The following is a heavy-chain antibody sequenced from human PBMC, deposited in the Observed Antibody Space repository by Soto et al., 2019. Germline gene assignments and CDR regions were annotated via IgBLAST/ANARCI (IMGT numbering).Heavy chain of an antibody. CDR3: ARVGPPHLVVVAARRRTWFDP. Sequence: SETLSLTCTVSGGSISSGGYYWSWIRQHPGKGLEWIGYIYYSGSTYYNPSLKSRVTISVDTSKNQFSLKLSSVTAADTAVYYCARVGPPHLVVVAARRRTWFDPWGQGTLVTVSS. CDR2: IYYSGST. V-gene: IGHV4-31*03. J-gene: IGHJ5*02. D-gene: IGHD2-15*01. CDR1: GGSISSGGYY.